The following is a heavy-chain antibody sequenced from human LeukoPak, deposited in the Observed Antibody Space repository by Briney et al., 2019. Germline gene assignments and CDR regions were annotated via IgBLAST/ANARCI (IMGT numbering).Heavy chain of an antibody. D-gene: IGHD6-6*01. Sequence: SETLSLTCTVSGGSISSYYWSWIRQPPGKGLEWIGYIYYSGSTYYNPSLKSRLTISGDTSKNQFSLRLSSVTAADTAVYYCARGTWSSSIDYWGQGTLVTVSS. V-gene: IGHV4-30-4*01. J-gene: IGHJ4*02. CDR3: ARGTWSSSIDY. CDR1: GGSISSYY. CDR2: IYYSGST.